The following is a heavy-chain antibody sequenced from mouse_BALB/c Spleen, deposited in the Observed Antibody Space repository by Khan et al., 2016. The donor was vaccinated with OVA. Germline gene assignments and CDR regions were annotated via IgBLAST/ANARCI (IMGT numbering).Heavy chain of an antibody. CDR3: ARRGNSWFAY. D-gene: IGHD2-1*01. V-gene: IGHV1-54*01. CDR2: INPGSGGT. Sequence: QVQLQQSGAELVRPGTSVKVSCKASGYAFTNYLIEWVKQRPGQGLEWIGVINPGSGGTNYNEKFKGKATLTADKSSSTAYMQLSSLTSDDSAVYFCARRGNSWFAYWGQGTLVTGSA. J-gene: IGHJ3*01. CDR1: GYAFTNYL.